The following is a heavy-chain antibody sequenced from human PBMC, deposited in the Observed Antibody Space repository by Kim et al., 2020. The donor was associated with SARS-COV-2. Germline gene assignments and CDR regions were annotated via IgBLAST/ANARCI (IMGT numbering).Heavy chain of an antibody. J-gene: IGHJ6*02. D-gene: IGHD3-3*01. CDR2: ISYDGSNK. V-gene: IGHV3-30*18. Sequence: GGSLRLSCAASGFTFSSYGMHWVRQAPGKGLEWVAVISYDGSNKYYADSVKGRFTISRDNSKNTLYLQMNSLRAEDTAVYYCAKDQKDYDFWSGYFSGLEVAANYYYYGMDVWGQGTTVTVSS. CDR3: AKDQKDYDFWSGYFSGLEVAANYYYYGMDV. CDR1: GFTFSSYG.